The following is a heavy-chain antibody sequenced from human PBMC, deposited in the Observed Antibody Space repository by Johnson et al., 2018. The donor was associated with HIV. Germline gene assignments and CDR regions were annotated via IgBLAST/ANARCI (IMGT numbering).Heavy chain of an antibody. Sequence: VQLVESGGGLAKPAWSPRLSCGASGFTFSSYTMHLVRQAPGKGLEWVAVISYDGSNKYYADSVKGRFTISRDNSKNTLYLRMNSLRVEDTAVYYCAKERGKRWLHPRDAFDIWGQGTMVTVSS. V-gene: IGHV3-30*04. CDR1: GFTFSSYT. D-gene: IGHD5-24*01. J-gene: IGHJ3*02. CDR2: ISYDGSNK. CDR3: AKERGKRWLHPRDAFDI.